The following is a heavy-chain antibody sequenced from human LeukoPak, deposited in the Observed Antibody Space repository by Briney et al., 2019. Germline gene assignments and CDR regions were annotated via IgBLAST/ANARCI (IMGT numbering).Heavy chain of an antibody. D-gene: IGHD2-8*02. J-gene: IGHJ4*02. V-gene: IGHV6-1*01. CDR3: VRDTGFDFDY. CDR1: GDSVSSNSAA. Sequence: SQTLSLTCAISGDSVSSNSAAWNWIRQSPSGGLEWLGRTYYRSKWYNDYAVSVKGRITINPDTYKNQFSLQLNSVTPEDTAVYYCVRDTGFDFDYWGQGTLVTVSS. CDR2: TYYRSKWYN.